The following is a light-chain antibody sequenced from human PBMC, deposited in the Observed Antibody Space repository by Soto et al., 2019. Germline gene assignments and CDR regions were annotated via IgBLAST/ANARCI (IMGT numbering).Light chain of an antibody. CDR3: QQFDNPNLTVT. CDR2: DAS. Sequence: DIQMTQSPCSLSASVGDRVTITCQASQDISNYLNWYQQKPGKAPKLLIYDASNLETGVPSRFSGSGSGTDFTFTISSLQPEDIATYYCQQFDNPNLTVTFGGGTKVDIK. CDR1: QDISNY. V-gene: IGKV1-33*01. J-gene: IGKJ4*01.